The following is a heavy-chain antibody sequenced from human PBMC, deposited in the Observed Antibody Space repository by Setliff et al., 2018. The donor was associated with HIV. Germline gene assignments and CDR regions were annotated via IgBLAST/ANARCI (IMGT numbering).Heavy chain of an antibody. CDR2: IHSSGTT. D-gene: IGHD3-3*01. CDR1: GGSFSSNTYS. Sequence: SETLSLTCTVSGGSFSSNTYSWGWIRQPPGMGLEWIGSIHSSGTTDYNPSLTSRVAMSVDTSRSQFSLKLRSVTAADTAVYYCARHKTNYDFYAFDVWGQGTMVTVSS. CDR3: ARHKTNYDFYAFDV. V-gene: IGHV4-39*01. J-gene: IGHJ3*01.